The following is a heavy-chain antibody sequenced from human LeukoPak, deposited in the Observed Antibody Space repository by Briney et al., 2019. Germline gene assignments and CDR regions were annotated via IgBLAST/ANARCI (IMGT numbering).Heavy chain of an antibody. CDR2: ISGSGGST. CDR3: AKFGVEVAVAGDFDY. Sequence: GGSLRLSCAPSGFTFSSYAMSWVRQAPGKGLEWVSAISGSGGSTYYADSVKGRFTISRDNSKNTLYLQMNSLRAEDTAVYYCAKFGVEVAVAGDFDYWGQGTLVTVSS. V-gene: IGHV3-23*01. J-gene: IGHJ4*02. D-gene: IGHD6-19*01. CDR1: GFTFSSYA.